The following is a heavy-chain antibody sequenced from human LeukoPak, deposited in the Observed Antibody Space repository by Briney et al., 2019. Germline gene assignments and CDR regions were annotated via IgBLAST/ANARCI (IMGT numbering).Heavy chain of an antibody. Sequence: VGSLRLSCAASGFTFSSYAMSWVRQAPGKGLEWVSAISGSGGSTYYADSVKGRFTISRDNSKNTLYLQLNSLRAEDTAVYYCAKKNGDSSGYYLYYFDYWGQGTLVTVSS. D-gene: IGHD3-22*01. J-gene: IGHJ4*02. V-gene: IGHV3-23*01. CDR1: GFTFSSYA. CDR3: AKKNGDSSGYYLYYFDY. CDR2: ISGSGGST.